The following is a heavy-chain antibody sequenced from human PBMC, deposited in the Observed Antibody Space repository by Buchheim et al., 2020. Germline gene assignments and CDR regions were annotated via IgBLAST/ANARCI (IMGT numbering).Heavy chain of an antibody. Sequence: VQLLESGGGLVQPGGSLRLSCAASGFTFSSYAMHWVRQAPGKGLEWVAVISYDGSNKYYADSVKGRFTISRDNSKNTLYLQMNSLRAEDTAVYYCARDSCSSTSCYTQDYYYGMDVWGQGTT. V-gene: IGHV3-30-3*01. CDR1: GFTFSSYA. J-gene: IGHJ6*02. CDR3: ARDSCSSTSCYTQDYYYGMDV. D-gene: IGHD2-2*02. CDR2: ISYDGSNK.